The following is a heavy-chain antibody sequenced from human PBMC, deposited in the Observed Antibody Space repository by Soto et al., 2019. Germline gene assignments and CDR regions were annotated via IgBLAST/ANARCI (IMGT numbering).Heavy chain of an antibody. CDR2: ISAYNGNT. CDR1: GYTFTSYG. D-gene: IGHD2-2*01. J-gene: IGHJ6*02. V-gene: IGHV1-18*04. Sequence: QVQLVQSGAEVKKPGASVKVSCKASGYTFTSYGISWVRQAPGQGLEWMGWISAYNGNTNYAQKLQGRVTMTTDTSTSTAYMELRSLRSDDTAVYYCARDPDIVVVPAAMYYYYGMDVWGQGTTVTVSS. CDR3: ARDPDIVVVPAAMYYYYGMDV.